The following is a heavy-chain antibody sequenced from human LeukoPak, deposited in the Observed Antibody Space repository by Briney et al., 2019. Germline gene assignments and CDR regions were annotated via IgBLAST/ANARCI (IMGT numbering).Heavy chain of an antibody. D-gene: IGHD3-10*01. CDR1: GGSISSSY. Sequence: PSETLSLTCTVSGGSISSSYWSWVRQPPGKGLEWIGYIYHSGSTRYNPSLKSRVTISVDTSKNQFSLKLSSVTAADTAVYYCARESSSEYCMDVWGKGTTVTVSS. J-gene: IGHJ6*03. CDR3: ARESSSEYCMDV. CDR2: IYHSGST. V-gene: IGHV4-59*01.